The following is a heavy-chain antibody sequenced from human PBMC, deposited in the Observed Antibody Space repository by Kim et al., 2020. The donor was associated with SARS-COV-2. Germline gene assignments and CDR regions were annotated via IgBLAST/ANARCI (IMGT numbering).Heavy chain of an antibody. Sequence: ASVKVSCKASGYTFTSYDINWVRQATGQGREWMGWMNPNSGNTGYAQKFQGRVTMTRNTSISTAYMELSSLRSEDTAVYYCARVIRVYYYDRSGQATRGLCPWGQGTLLTVS. V-gene: IGHV1-8*01. J-gene: IGHJ5*02. CDR2: MNPNSGNT. CDR3: ARVIRVYYYDRSGQATRGLCP. CDR1: GYTFTSYD. D-gene: IGHD3-22*01.